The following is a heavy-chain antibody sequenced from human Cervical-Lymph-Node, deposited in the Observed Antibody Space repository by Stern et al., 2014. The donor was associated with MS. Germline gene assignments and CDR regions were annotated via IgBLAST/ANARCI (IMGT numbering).Heavy chain of an antibody. CDR1: GFAFSRHG. CDR3: ATEKGACSGEDCHVTFDS. CDR2: IWFDGTNE. J-gene: IGHJ4*02. D-gene: IGHD2-15*01. Sequence: QVQLVESGGGVIQPGRSLRLSCAASGFAFSRHGMHWVRQVPGKGLEWVAVIWFDGTNEKYEDSVKGRFTISRDNSKNSLYLQMNNLRVEDTAIYYCATEKGACSGEDCHVTFDSWGQGTLVTVSS. V-gene: IGHV3-33*03.